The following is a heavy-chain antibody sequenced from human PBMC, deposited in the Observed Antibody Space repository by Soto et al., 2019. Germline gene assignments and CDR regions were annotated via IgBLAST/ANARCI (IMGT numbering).Heavy chain of an antibody. CDR3: ARNAHSGSYFWFDP. D-gene: IGHD1-26*01. J-gene: IGHJ5*02. CDR1: GDSVSSNSAA. CDR2: TYYRSKWYN. V-gene: IGHV6-1*01. Sequence: SQTLSLTCVISGDSVSSNSAALNWIIQAPSRGLEWLGRTYYRSKWYNDYAVSVKSRITINPDTSKNRFSLQLNSVTPEDTAVYYCARNAHSGSYFWFDPWGQGTLVTVSS.